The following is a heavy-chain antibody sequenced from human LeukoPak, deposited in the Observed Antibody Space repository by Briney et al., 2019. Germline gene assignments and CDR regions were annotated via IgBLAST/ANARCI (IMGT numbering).Heavy chain of an antibody. J-gene: IGHJ4*02. CDR3: AREGYSGYDYDY. D-gene: IGHD5-12*01. CDR2: ISGDSDNR. Sequence: GGSLRLSCAASGFNVAAYAMYWVRQLPGKSLEWVSLISGDSDNRYSAASVKGRFTISRDNAKNSLYLQMNSLRAEDTAVYYCAREGYSGYDYDYWGQGTLVTVSS. V-gene: IGHV3-43*02. CDR1: GFNVAAYA.